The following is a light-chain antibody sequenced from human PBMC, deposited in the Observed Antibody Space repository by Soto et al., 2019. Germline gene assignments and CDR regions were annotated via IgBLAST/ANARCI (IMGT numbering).Light chain of an antibody. V-gene: IGLV2-14*03. CDR1: SSDVGGYKY. Sequence: QSALTQPASVSGSPGQSIAISCTGSSSDVGGYKYVSWYQQHPGKAPKFMIYDVSNRPSGVSDRFSGSKSGNTASLTISGLQSEDEADYYCSSYTSSNSYVFGTGTKLTVL. CDR2: DVS. J-gene: IGLJ1*01. CDR3: SSYTSSNSYV.